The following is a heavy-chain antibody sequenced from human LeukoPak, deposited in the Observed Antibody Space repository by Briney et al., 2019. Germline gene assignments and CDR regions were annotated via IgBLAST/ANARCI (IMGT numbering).Heavy chain of an antibody. D-gene: IGHD2-15*01. V-gene: IGHV4-31*03. CDR3: ARGGVVVAATHLDY. CDR1: GGSISSGGYY. Sequence: PSETLSLTCTVSGGSISSGGYYWSWIRQHPGKGLEWIGYIYYSGSTYYNPSLKSRVTISVDTSKNQFSLKLSSVTAAATAVYHCARGGVVVAATHLDYWGQGTLVTVSS. CDR2: IYYSGST. J-gene: IGHJ4*02.